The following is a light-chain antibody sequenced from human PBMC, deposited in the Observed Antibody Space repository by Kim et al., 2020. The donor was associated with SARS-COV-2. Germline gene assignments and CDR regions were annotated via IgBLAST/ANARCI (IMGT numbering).Light chain of an antibody. Sequence: DIQMTQSPSSVSASVGDRVTITCRSSQGISSCLAWYQQKPGKVPKLLIYAASGLHSGVPSRFSGSGSGTDFTLTISTLQPEDFATYYCQRSNSAPLTFGEGTKVDIK. V-gene: IGKV1-27*01. CDR2: AAS. CDR3: QRSNSAPLT. J-gene: IGKJ4*02. CDR1: QGISSC.